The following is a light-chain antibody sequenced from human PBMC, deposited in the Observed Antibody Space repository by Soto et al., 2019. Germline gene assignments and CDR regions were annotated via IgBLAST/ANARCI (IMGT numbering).Light chain of an antibody. CDR1: QSISSY. J-gene: IGKJ4*01. CDR2: AAS. Sequence: DIQMTQSPSSLSASVGDRVTTTCRASQSISSYLNWYQQKPGKAPKLLIYAASSLQSGVPSRFSGSGSGTDFTLTITGLQSEDFALYHCQEYNNWRPIAFGGGTKVDIK. CDR3: QEYNNWRPIA. V-gene: IGKV1-39*01.